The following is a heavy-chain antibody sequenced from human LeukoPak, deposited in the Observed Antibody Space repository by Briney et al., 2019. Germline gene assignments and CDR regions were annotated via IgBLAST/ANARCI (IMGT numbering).Heavy chain of an antibody. Sequence: GGSLRLSCAASGFTFSSYSMNWVRQAPGKGLEWVSSISSSSSYIYYADSVKGRFTISRDNAKNSLYLQMNSLRAEDTAVYYCARDHVMALEYSSSPIDPWGQGTLVTVSS. V-gene: IGHV3-21*01. J-gene: IGHJ5*02. CDR3: ARDHVMALEYSSSPIDP. D-gene: IGHD6-6*01. CDR2: ISSSSSYI. CDR1: GFTFSSYS.